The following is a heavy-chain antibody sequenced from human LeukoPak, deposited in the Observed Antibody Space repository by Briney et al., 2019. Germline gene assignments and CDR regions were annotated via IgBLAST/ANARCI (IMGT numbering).Heavy chain of an antibody. CDR3: VRDWGSGGSHADF. V-gene: IGHV3-48*03. CDR2: ISDSGGSV. D-gene: IGHD3-16*01. CDR1: GFTFSSHQ. Sequence: GGSLRLSCAASGFTFSSHQMDWVRQAPGKGLEWVSYISDSGGSVDYADSVKGRFTISRDNAKNSLYLQMNSLSAEDTALYYCVRDWGSGGSHADFWGQGTLVTVSS. J-gene: IGHJ4*02.